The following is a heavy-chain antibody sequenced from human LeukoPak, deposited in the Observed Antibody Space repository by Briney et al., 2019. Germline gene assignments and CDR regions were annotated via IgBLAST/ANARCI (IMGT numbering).Heavy chain of an antibody. Sequence: GGSLRLSCAASGFTFSNAWMSWVRQAPGKGLEWVGRIKSKTDGGTTDYAAPVKGRFTISRDDSKNKLYLQMNSLKTEDTAVYYCTTDTYYYDSSGYYFADYWGQGTLVTVSS. V-gene: IGHV3-15*01. D-gene: IGHD3-22*01. J-gene: IGHJ4*02. CDR2: IKSKTDGGTT. CDR1: GFTFSNAW. CDR3: TTDTYYYDSSGYYFADY.